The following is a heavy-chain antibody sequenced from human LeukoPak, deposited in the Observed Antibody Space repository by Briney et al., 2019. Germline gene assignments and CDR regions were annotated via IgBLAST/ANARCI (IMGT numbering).Heavy chain of an antibody. CDR3: ARDLNSGSYLLMSDNWFDP. J-gene: IGHJ5*02. CDR2: ISYDGSNK. V-gene: IGHV3-30-3*01. D-gene: IGHD1-26*01. Sequence: GGSLRLSCAASGFTFSSYAMHWVRQAPGKGLEWVAVISYDGSNKYYADSVKGRFTISRDNSKSTPYLQMNSLRAEDTAVYYCARDLNSGSYLLMSDNWFDPWGQGTLVTVSS. CDR1: GFTFSSYA.